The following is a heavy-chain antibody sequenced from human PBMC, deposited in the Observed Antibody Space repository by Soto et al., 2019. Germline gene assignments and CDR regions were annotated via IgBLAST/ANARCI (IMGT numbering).Heavy chain of an antibody. CDR2: VSVSGGTT. V-gene: IGHV3-23*01. Sequence: GGSLRLSCAASGFMFNNYAMSWVRQAPGKGLEWVSTVSVSGGTTYYADSLKGRFTISRDNSKKTVYLQMNRLRADDTAIYYCAKGLYCYDSSGYRVFDYGGQGTLVTVSS. D-gene: IGHD3-22*01. CDR1: GFMFNNYA. J-gene: IGHJ4*02. CDR3: AKGLYCYDSSGYRVFDY.